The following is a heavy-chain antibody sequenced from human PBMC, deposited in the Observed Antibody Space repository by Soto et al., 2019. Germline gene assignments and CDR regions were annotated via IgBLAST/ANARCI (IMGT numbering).Heavy chain of an antibody. D-gene: IGHD3-22*01. CDR2: IIPIFGTA. Sequence: QEQLVQSGAEVKKTVSSVKVSCKASGGIFSSYAISWVRQAPGQGLELMGGIIPIFGTANYAQKFQGRGTITADKSTNTAHMDLSRLKSEDTAIYYCARGGSGYGWFNVFWGQGTLVTVSS. V-gene: IGHV1-69*06. CDR3: ARGGSGYGWFNVF. J-gene: IGHJ4*02. CDR1: GGIFSSYA.